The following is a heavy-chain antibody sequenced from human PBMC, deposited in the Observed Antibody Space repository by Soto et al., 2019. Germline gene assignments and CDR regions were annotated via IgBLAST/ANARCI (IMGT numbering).Heavy chain of an antibody. Sequence: QVQLVESGGGLVKPGGSLRLSCAASGCTFSDYYMSWIRQAPGKGLEWISDISSGGITIYYGDSVRGRFTISRDNAKNTLYMQMDSLRAEDTAVYYCAVMTIVPLYFDHWGQGTVVTVSS. V-gene: IGHV3-11*01. CDR3: AVMTIVPLYFDH. CDR2: ISSGGITI. D-gene: IGHD3-10*01. J-gene: IGHJ5*02. CDR1: GCTFSDYY.